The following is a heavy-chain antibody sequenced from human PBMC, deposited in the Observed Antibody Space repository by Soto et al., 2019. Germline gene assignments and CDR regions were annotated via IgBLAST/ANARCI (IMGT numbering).Heavy chain of an antibody. D-gene: IGHD3-10*01. Sequence: GESLKISCKGSGYSFTSYWISWVRQRPGKGLEWMGRIDPSDSYTNYSPSFQGHVTISADKSISTAYLQWSSLKASDTAMYYCARLGSTMVRGTLYGMDVWGQGTTVTVSS. J-gene: IGHJ6*02. V-gene: IGHV5-10-1*01. CDR3: ARLGSTMVRGTLYGMDV. CDR1: GYSFTSYW. CDR2: IDPSDSYT.